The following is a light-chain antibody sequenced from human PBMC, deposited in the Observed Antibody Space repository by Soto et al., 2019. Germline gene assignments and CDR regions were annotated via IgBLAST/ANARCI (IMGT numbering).Light chain of an antibody. CDR2: RAS. CDR3: QQYHDSLAT. J-gene: IGKJ5*01. Sequence: EVVLTQSPVTLSLSPGDRATLSCRASQSFDNYLAWYQQRPGQPPRLLMYRASTRAIDIPDRFTGSGSGTDFTLTISRLEPGDFAVYYCQQYHDSLATFGQGTRLEIK. V-gene: IGKV3-20*01. CDR1: QSFDNY.